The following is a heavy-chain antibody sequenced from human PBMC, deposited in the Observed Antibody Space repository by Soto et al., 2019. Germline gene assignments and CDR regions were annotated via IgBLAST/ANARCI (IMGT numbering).Heavy chain of an antibody. CDR3: AKGPFGVVIIHPLDY. Sequence: GGSLRLSCAASGFTFDDYAMHWVRQAPGKGLEWVSGISWNSGSIGYADSVKGRFTISRDNAKNSLYLQMNSLRAEDTALYYCAKGPFGVVIIHPLDYWGQGTLVTVSS. CDR2: ISWNSGSI. D-gene: IGHD3-3*01. CDR1: GFTFDDYA. V-gene: IGHV3-9*01. J-gene: IGHJ4*02.